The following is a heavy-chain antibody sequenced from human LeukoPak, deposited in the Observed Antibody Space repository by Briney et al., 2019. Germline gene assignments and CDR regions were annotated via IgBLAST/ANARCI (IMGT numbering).Heavy chain of an antibody. V-gene: IGHV3-48*01. Sequence: GGSLRLSCAASGFTFSSYSMNGVRQAPGKGLEGVSYISSSSSTIYYADSVKGRFTISRDNAKTSLYLQMNSLRAEDTAVYYCARTPGLHAFDIWGQGTMVTVSS. CDR2: ISSSSSTI. J-gene: IGHJ3*02. CDR1: GFTFSSYS. CDR3: ARTPGLHAFDI.